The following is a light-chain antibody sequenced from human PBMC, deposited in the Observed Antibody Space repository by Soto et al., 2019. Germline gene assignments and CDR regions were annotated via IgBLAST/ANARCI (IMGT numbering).Light chain of an antibody. J-gene: IGKJ5*01. CDR3: QQRSNWPPA. V-gene: IGKV3-11*01. Sequence: EIVWTQSRTTLSLSPVERATLSCRASQSVSSYLAWYQQKPGQAPRLLIYDASNRATGIPARFSGSGSGTDFTLTISSLEPEDFAVYYCQQRSNWPPAFGQGTRLEIK. CDR1: QSVSSY. CDR2: DAS.